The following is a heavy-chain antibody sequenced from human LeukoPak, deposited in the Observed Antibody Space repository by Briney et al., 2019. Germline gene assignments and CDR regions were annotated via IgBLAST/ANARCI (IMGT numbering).Heavy chain of an antibody. J-gene: IGHJ4*02. CDR2: IYYSGST. V-gene: IGHV4-30-4*02. D-gene: IGHD4-17*01. CDR1: GGSISSGDYY. Sequence: PSETLSLTCTVSGGSISSGDYYWSWIRQPPGKGLEWIGYIYYSGSTYYNPSLKSRVTISVDTSKNQFSLKLSSVTAADTAVYYCARASHNFVGGYGDYVFDYWGQGTLVTVSS. CDR3: ARASHNFVGGYGDYVFDY.